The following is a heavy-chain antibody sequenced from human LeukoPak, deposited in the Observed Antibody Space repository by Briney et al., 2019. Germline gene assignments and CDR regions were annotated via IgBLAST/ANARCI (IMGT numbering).Heavy chain of an antibody. CDR2: INPNSGGT. D-gene: IGHD3-9*01. CDR1: GYTFTGYY. Sequence: VASVKVSCKASGYTFTGYYMHWVRQAPGQGLEWMGWINPNSGGTNYAQKFQGRVTITRDTSISTAYMELSRLRSDDTAVYYCARQDILTGYVWFDPWGQGTLVTVSS. V-gene: IGHV1-2*02. CDR3: ARQDILTGYVWFDP. J-gene: IGHJ5*02.